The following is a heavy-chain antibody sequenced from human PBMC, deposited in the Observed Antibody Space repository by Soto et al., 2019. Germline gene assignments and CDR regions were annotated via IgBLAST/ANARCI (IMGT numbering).Heavy chain of an antibody. CDR3: ARDFWSGYSQDYYYYYMDV. CDR2: ISSSSSYI. V-gene: IGHV3-21*01. Sequence: EVQLVESGGGLVKPGGSLRLSCAASGFTFSSYSMNWVRQAPGKGLEWVSSISSSSSYIYYADSVKGRFTISRDNAKNSLYLKMNSLRAEDTAVYYCARDFWSGYSQDYYYYYMDVWGKGTTVTVSS. J-gene: IGHJ6*03. CDR1: GFTFSSYS. D-gene: IGHD3-3*01.